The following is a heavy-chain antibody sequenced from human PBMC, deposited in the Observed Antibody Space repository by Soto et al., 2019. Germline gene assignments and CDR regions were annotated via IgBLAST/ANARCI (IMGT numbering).Heavy chain of an antibody. J-gene: IGHJ4*01. Sequence: LRLSCAASGFTLRTYTMNWVRQAPGKGLEWVSSISISSSDRYYADSVRGRFTISRDNAKNALYLQMNGLRADDTAVYFCVRGMNPLFGGQGTLVTVSS. CDR3: VRGMNPLF. V-gene: IGHV3-21*06. CDR2: ISISSSDR. CDR1: GFTLRTYT.